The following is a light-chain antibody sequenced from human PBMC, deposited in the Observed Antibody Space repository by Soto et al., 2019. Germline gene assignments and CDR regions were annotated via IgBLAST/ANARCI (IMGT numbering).Light chain of an antibody. CDR1: QSVSSNY. Sequence: EIVLTQSPGTLSLSPGERATLSCRAGQSVSSNYLAWYQQKPGQAPRLLMSGSSSRATGIPERFSGSGSGTDFTLTISRLEPEDFAVYFCQQYGTSPLTFGGGTKVEIK. CDR2: GSS. J-gene: IGKJ4*01. CDR3: QQYGTSPLT. V-gene: IGKV3-20*01.